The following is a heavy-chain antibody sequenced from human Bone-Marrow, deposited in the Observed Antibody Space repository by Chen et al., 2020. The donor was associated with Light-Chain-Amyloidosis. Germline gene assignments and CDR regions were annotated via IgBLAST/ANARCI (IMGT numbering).Heavy chain of an antibody. J-gene: IGHJ3*02. CDR1: GGALTSTSYY. CDR2: VYYDGTT. V-gene: IGHV4-39*07. CDR3: ARDGIEGQWLPPDI. Sequence: QLHLQESGPGLVRPSETLSLTCAVSGGALTSTSYYAGWIRQPPGKGLEWIGSVYYDGTTFYNPSLERRVAISVDTSRNQFSLKLTSVTAADTPVYYCARDGIEGQWLPPDIWGQGTMVTVSS. D-gene: IGHD6-19*01.